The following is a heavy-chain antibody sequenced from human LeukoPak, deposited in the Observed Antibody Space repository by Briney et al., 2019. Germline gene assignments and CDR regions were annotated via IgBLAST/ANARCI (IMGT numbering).Heavy chain of an antibody. CDR1: GGTFSSYA. J-gene: IGHJ4*02. Sequence: ASVKVSCKASGGTFSSYAISWVRQAPGQGLEWMGGLIPAFGTANYPQKFQGRVTITADEPTSTAYMELSSLRSEDTAVYYCARDWGSIKVITDYWGQGTLVTVSS. CDR3: ARDWGSIKVITDY. CDR2: LIPAFGTA. V-gene: IGHV1-69*01. D-gene: IGHD3-16*01.